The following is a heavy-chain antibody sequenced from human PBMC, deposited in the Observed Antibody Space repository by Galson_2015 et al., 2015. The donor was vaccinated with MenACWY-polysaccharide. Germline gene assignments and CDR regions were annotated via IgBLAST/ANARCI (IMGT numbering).Heavy chain of an antibody. CDR2: IRSKANSYAT. CDR3: TRGSHGYSSGWYDRWFDP. J-gene: IGHJ5*02. CDR1: GFIFSGSA. Sequence: SLRLSCAASGFIFSGSAMHWVRQASGKGLEWVGRIRSKANSYATAYAASVKGRFTISRDDSKNTAYLQMNSLKTEDTAVYYCTRGSHGYSSGWYDRWFDPWGQGTLVTVSS. V-gene: IGHV3-73*01. D-gene: IGHD6-19*01.